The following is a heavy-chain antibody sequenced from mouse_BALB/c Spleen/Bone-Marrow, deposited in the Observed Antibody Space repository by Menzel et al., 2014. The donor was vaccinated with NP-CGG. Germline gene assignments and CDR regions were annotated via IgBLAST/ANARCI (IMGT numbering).Heavy chain of an antibody. CDR2: ISYDGSN. D-gene: IGHD2-14*01. CDR3: ARGGYDGRGFAY. Sequence: ESGPGLVKPSQSLSLTCSVTGYSITSGYYWNWIRQFPGNKLEWMGYISYDGSNNYNPSLKNRISITRDTSKNQFFLKLNSVTTEDTATYYCARGGYDGRGFAYWGQGTPVTVSA. CDR1: GYSITSGYY. V-gene: IGHV3-6*02. J-gene: IGHJ3*01.